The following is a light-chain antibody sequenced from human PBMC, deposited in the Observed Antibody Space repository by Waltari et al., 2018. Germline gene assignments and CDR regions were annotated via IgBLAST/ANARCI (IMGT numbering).Light chain of an antibody. J-gene: IGLJ3*02. CDR3: ASYTNSDSEV. Sequence: QSALTQPASVSGAPGQSITISCPGPSGDVGGYHHASWFHQHPGTSPKPIISDVSNRPSGVSDRFSGSKSGNTASLTISGLQAEDEASYYCASYTNSDSEVFGGGTKVTVL. V-gene: IGLV2-14*01. CDR2: DVS. CDR1: SGDVGGYHH.